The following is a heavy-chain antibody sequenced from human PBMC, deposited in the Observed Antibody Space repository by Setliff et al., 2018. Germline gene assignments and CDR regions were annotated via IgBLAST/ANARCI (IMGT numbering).Heavy chain of an antibody. J-gene: IGHJ5*02. CDR3: ARTKLRYLDSLISARPLIWFDP. CDR2: MCVSKTT. D-gene: IGHD3-9*01. V-gene: IGHV4-4*07. Sequence: PSETLSLTCTVSGGSITESCWSWIRQPAGKGLEWIGRMCVSKTTDYNPSLRSRVTMSMDTPNNKFYLNLSSVTAADTTVYFCARTKLRYLDSLISARPLIWFDPWGQGALVTVSS. CDR1: GGSITESC.